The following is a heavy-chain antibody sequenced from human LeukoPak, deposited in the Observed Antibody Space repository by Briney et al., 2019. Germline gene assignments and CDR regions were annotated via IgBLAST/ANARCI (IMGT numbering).Heavy chain of an antibody. J-gene: IGHJ4*02. CDR3: ARQDGRALYYFDY. Sequence: PGESLKISCKGSAYSFTSYWIAWVRQMPGKGLEWMGIIYPADSDTRYSPSFQGQVTISADKSTSTAYLQWSSLKASDTAMYYCARQDGRALYYFDYWGQGTLVTVSS. V-gene: IGHV5-51*01. D-gene: IGHD5-24*01. CDR2: IYPADSDT. CDR1: AYSFTSYW.